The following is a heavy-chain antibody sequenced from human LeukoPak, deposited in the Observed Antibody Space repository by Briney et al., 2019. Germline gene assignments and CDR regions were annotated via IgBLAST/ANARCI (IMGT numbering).Heavy chain of an antibody. CDR1: GFTFSDSA. Sequence: GGSLRLSCEASGFTFSDSAMSWVRQASGRGLEWVSLISAIGGNSHYADSVKGRFTVSRDSSKNTLHLQMNSLRAEDTAVYYCARDIELSCWGQGTLVTVSS. CDR3: ARDIELSC. D-gene: IGHD1-26*01. CDR2: ISAIGGNS. V-gene: IGHV3-23*01. J-gene: IGHJ4*02.